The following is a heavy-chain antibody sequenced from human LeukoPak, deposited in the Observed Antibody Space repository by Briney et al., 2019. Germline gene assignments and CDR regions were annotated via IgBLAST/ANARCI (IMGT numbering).Heavy chain of an antibody. CDR1: GGSFSGYY. CDR2: INHSGST. Sequence: SETLSLTCAVYGGSFSGYYWGWIRQPPGKGLEWIGEINHSGSTNYNPSLKSRVTISVDTSKNQFSLKLCSVTAADTAVYYCARGAADYGDYENWFDPWGQGTLVTVSS. CDR3: ARGAADYGDYENWFDP. D-gene: IGHD4-17*01. V-gene: IGHV4-34*01. J-gene: IGHJ5*02.